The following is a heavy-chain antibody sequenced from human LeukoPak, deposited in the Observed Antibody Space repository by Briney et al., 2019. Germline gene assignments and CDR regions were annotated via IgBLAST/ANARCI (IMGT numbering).Heavy chain of an antibody. CDR2: ISSSGSTI. V-gene: IGHV3-11*01. CDR3: ARVYFGSGSFIAYNYMDV. D-gene: IGHD3-10*01. CDR1: GFTFSDYY. J-gene: IGHJ6*03. Sequence: GGSLRLSCAASGFTFSDYYMSWIRQAPGKGLEWVSYISSSGSTIYYADSVKGRFTISRDNAKNSLYLQMNSLRAEDTAVYYCARVYFGSGSFIAYNYMDVWGKGTTVTISS.